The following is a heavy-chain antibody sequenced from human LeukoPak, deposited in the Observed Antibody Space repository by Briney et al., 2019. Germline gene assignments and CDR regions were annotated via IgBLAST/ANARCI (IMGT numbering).Heavy chain of an antibody. CDR2: IYHSGST. V-gene: IGHV4-38-2*01. Sequence: PSETLSLTCAVSGYSVSSGYYWGWIRQPPGKGLEWIGSIYHSGSTYYNPPLKSRVTISVDTSKNQFSLKLSSVTAADTAVYYCARLSPEYYYDSSGYPTIWGQGTLVTVSS. CDR1: GYSVSSGYY. D-gene: IGHD3-22*01. CDR3: ARLSPEYYYDSSGYPTI. J-gene: IGHJ4*02.